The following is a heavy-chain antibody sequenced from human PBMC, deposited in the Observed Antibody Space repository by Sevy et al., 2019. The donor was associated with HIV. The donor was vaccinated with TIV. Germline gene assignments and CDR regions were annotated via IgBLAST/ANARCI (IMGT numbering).Heavy chain of an antibody. CDR2: IKTDGSDT. CDR1: GFTFSSYW. D-gene: IGHD1-26*01. J-gene: IGHJ5*02. Sequence: GGSLRLSRAASGFTFSSYWMHWVRQAPGKGLVWVSRIKTDGSDTSYADSVKGRFTISRENTKNTLYLQMNSLRAEDTAVYYCARRPTDQSGSYWFDPWGQGTLVTVSS. CDR3: ARRPTDQSGSYWFDP. V-gene: IGHV3-74*01.